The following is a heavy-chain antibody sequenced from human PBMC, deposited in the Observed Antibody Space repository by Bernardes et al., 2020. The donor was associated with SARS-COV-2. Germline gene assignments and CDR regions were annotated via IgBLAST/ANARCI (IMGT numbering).Heavy chain of an antibody. Sequence: GGSLRLSCAASGFTVSRSFMSWVRQAPGQGLEWVSIIYSGGNTYYADSVKDRFTISRDNSKNTLYLQMNSLRAEDTAVYYCVRVEYSYYYAIDVWGQGTTVTVSS. V-gene: IGHV3-66*01. CDR3: VRVEYSYYYAIDV. D-gene: IGHD2-15*01. J-gene: IGHJ6*02. CDR2: IYSGGNT. CDR1: GFTVSRSF.